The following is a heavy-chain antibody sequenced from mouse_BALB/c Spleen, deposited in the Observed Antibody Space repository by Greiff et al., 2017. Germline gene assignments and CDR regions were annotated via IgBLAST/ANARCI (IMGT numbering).Heavy chain of an antibody. V-gene: IGHV5-12-1*01. J-gene: IGHJ2*01. CDR1: GFAFSSYD. Sequence: EVQLVESGGGLVKPGGSLKLSCAASGFAFSSYDMSWVRQTPEKRLEWVAYISSGGGSTYYPDTVKGRFTISRDNAKNTLYLQMSSLKSEDTAMYYCARHREGYGNYYFDYWGQGTTLTVSS. CDR2: ISSGGGST. CDR3: ARHREGYGNYYFDY. D-gene: IGHD2-1*01.